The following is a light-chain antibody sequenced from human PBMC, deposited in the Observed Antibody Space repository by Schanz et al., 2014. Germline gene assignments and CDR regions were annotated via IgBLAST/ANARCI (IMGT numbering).Light chain of an antibody. CDR1: QSVSFSY. V-gene: IGKV3-20*01. Sequence: EIVLTQSPGTLSLSPGERATLSCRASQSVSFSYLAWYQQKPGQAPSLLIYGASTRATGIPDRFSGSGSGSDFTLTISRLEPEDFAVYYCQQYGDSPPLTFGGGTKVEIK. J-gene: IGKJ4*01. CDR3: QQYGDSPPLT. CDR2: GAS.